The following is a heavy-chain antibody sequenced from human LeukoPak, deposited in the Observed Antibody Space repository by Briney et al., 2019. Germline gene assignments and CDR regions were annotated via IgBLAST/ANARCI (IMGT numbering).Heavy chain of an antibody. J-gene: IGHJ4*02. D-gene: IGHD3-10*01. Sequence: ASVKVSCKASGYTFTGYYMHWVRQAPGQGLEWMGWISAYNGNTNYAQKLQGRVTMTTDTSTSTAYMELRSLRSDDTAVYYCARVGLLWFGELLYRFDYWGQGTLVTVSS. CDR3: ARVGLLWFGELLYRFDY. CDR2: ISAYNGNT. CDR1: GYTFTGYY. V-gene: IGHV1-18*04.